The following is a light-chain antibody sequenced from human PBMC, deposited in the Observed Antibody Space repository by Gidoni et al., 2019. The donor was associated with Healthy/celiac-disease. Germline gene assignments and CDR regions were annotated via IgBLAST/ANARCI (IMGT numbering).Light chain of an antibody. Sequence: DIQMTQSPSSLSASVGDRVTITCRASQSISSYLNWYQQKPGKAPKILIDAASSLESGVPSRFRCSGSWTDFTLTISSLQPEDFATYYCQQSYSTPRTFGQGTKVEIK. V-gene: IGKV1-39*01. CDR3: QQSYSTPRT. CDR2: AAS. CDR1: QSISSY. J-gene: IGKJ1*01.